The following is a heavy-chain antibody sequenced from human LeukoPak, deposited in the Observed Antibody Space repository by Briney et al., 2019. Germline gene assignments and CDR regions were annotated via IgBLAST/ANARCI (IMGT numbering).Heavy chain of an antibody. CDR3: ARGGYYFDI. CDR2: IYYTGST. J-gene: IGHJ4*02. CDR1: GGSVSINY. D-gene: IGHD5-12*01. V-gene: IGHV4-59*08. Sequence: SVTLSLTCTVSGGSVSINYWSWIRQPPGKGLEWIVYIYYTGSTIFNPPPKRRVSELLDTSKNQFSLRLSSVTAADTAMYYCARGGYYFDIWGQGTLVTVSS.